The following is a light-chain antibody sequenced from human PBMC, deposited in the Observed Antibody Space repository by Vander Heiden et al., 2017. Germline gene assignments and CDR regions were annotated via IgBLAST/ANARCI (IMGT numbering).Light chain of an antibody. J-gene: IGKJ4*01. Sequence: DIQMTQSPSSLSASVGDRVTITCRASQSISSYLNWYQQKPGKAPKLLIYAASSLLSGVPSRFSGSGSGTDFTLTMSRLQPEDFATYYCLQSDTTPLTFGGGTKVEIK. CDR1: QSISSY. CDR3: LQSDTTPLT. V-gene: IGKV1-39*01. CDR2: AAS.